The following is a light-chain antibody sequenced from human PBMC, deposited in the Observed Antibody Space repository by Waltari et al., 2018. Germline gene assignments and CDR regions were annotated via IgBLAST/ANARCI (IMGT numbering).Light chain of an antibody. CDR3: QQYQSFPWT. J-gene: IGKJ1*01. CDR2: WAS. V-gene: IGKV4-1*01. Sequence: DIVMTQSPDSLAVSLGERATINCKSSQSVLFTPTNKNYLAWYQQKPRQPPNLLISWASTRESGVPDRSSGSVSGTDFTLTISSLQAEDVAVYYCQQYQSFPWTFGQGTKVEIK. CDR1: QSVLFTPTNKNY.